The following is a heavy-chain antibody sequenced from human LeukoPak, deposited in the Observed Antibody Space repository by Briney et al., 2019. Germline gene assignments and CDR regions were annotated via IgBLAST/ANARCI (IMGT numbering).Heavy chain of an antibody. Sequence: GGSLRLSCAASGFTFSSYWMSWVRQAPGKGLEWVANIKQDGSEKYYVDSVKGRFTISRDNAKNSLYLQMNSLRAEDTAVYYCARVSIEAYCGGDCYSPYFDYWGQGTLVTVSS. J-gene: IGHJ4*02. D-gene: IGHD2-21*02. V-gene: IGHV3-7*03. CDR3: ARVSIEAYCGGDCYSPYFDY. CDR1: GFTFSSYW. CDR2: IKQDGSEK.